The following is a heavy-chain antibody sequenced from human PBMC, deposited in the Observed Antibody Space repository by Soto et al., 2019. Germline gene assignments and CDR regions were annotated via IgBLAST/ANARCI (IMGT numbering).Heavy chain of an antibody. J-gene: IGHJ6*02. Sequence: SETLSLTCTVSGGSISSYYWSWIRQPPGKGLEWIGYIYYSGSTNYNPSLKSRVTISVDTSKNQFSLKLSSVTAADTAVYYCARDRVWFGEWNGMDVWGQGTTVTVSS. D-gene: IGHD3-10*01. CDR2: IYYSGST. CDR1: GGSISSYY. V-gene: IGHV4-59*01. CDR3: ARDRVWFGEWNGMDV.